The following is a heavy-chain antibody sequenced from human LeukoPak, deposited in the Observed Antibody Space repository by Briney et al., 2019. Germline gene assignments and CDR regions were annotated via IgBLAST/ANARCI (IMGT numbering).Heavy chain of an antibody. CDR1: GFTFSSYS. Sequence: PGGSLRLSCAASGFTFSSYSMNWVRQAPGKGLEWVSSISSSSSYIYYADSVKGRFTISRDNAKNSLYLQMNSLRAEDTAVYYCAREMDDILTGYGLDYWGQGTLVTVSS. D-gene: IGHD3-9*01. CDR3: AREMDDILTGYGLDY. CDR2: ISSSSSYI. V-gene: IGHV3-21*01. J-gene: IGHJ4*02.